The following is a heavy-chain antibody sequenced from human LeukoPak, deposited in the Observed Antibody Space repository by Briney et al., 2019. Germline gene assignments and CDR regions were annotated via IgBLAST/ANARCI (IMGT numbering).Heavy chain of an antibody. CDR1: GFTVSSNY. D-gene: IGHD3-10*01. CDR3: ARVKGYALLGRENIDY. V-gene: IGHV3-53*01. CDR2: IYSGGRT. J-gene: IGHJ4*02. Sequence: GGSLRLSCAASGFTVSSNYMSWVRQAPGKGLEWVSVIYSGGRTSYADFVKGRFTISRDNSKNTLYLQMDSLRADDTAVYYCARVKGYALLGRENIDYWGQGTLVTVSS.